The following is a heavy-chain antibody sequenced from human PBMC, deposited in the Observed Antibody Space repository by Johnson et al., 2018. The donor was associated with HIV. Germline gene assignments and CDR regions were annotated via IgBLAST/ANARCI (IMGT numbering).Heavy chain of an antibody. J-gene: IGHJ3*02. CDR1: GFIVSNYW. CDR2: IKQDGSEK. Sequence: EVQLVDSGGGLVQPGGSLRLSCAASGFIVSNYWMSWVRQAPGKGLEWVANIKQDGSEKNYVDSVKGRFIISRDNAKDSLYLQMNSLRAEDTAVYYCARSIMGAGPFDIWGQGTMVSVSS. CDR3: ARSIMGAGPFDI. V-gene: IGHV3-7*05.